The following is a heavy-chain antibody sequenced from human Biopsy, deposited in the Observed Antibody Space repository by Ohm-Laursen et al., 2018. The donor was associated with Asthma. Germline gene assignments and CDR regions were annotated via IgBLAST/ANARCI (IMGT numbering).Heavy chain of an antibody. CDR1: GYTFINYA. Sequence: GASVKVSCKASGYTFINYAIHWVRQAPGQRLEWMGWINAGNGNTKYSQKFQGRVTITRGTSASTAYMEPSSLSSEDTAVYYCARGYSGSDRIVYYYSGLEVWGQGTTVTVSS. D-gene: IGHD5-12*01. CDR2: INAGNGNT. V-gene: IGHV1-3*01. J-gene: IGHJ6*02. CDR3: ARGYSGSDRIVYYYSGLEV.